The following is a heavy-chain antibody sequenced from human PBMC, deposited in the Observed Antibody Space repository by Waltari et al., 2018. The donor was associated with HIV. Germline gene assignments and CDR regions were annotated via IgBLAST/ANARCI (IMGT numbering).Heavy chain of an antibody. CDR2: ISYSGTT. CDR1: GGSISSSSYY. D-gene: IGHD1-26*01. J-gene: IGHJ4*02. V-gene: IGHV4-39*01. Sequence: QLQLQESGPGLVKPSETLSLTCTVSGGSISSSSYYWGWIRQPPGKGLEWIGSISYSGTTYYNPSLKRRVTISVDTSKNQFSLKLSSVTAADTAVYYCARQTTPPTTLIDYWGQGTLVTVSS. CDR3: ARQTTPPTTLIDY.